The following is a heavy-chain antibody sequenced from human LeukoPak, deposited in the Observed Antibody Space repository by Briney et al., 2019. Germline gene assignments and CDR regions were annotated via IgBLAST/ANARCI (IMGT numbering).Heavy chain of an antibody. J-gene: IGHJ4*02. CDR3: ARGFSSSRPHYFDY. Sequence: GGSLRLSCAASGFTFSSYSMNWVRQAPGKGLEWVPSISSSSSYIYYADSVKGRSTISRDNAKNSLYLQMNSLRAEDTAVYYCARGFSSSRPHYFDYWGQGTLVTVSS. D-gene: IGHD6-13*01. CDR2: ISSSSSYI. V-gene: IGHV3-21*01. CDR1: GFTFSSYS.